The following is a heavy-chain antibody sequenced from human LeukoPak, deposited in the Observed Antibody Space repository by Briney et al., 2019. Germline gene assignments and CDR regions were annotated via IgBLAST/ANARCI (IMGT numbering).Heavy chain of an antibody. J-gene: IGHJ4*02. Sequence: SETLSLTCTVSGYSISSGYYWGWIRQPPGKGLEWIGSIYHSGSTYYNPSLKSRVTISVDTSKNQFSLKLSSVTAADTAVYYCVRVPLIAAPYYFDYWGQGTLVTVSS. V-gene: IGHV4-38-2*02. D-gene: IGHD6-6*01. CDR1: GYSISSGYY. CDR2: IYHSGST. CDR3: VRVPLIAAPYYFDY.